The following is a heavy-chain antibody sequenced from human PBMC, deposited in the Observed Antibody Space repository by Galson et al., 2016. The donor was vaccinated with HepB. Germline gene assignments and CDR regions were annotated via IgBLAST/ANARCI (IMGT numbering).Heavy chain of an antibody. CDR2: IIPFFGTP. CDR3: ARDAQA. CDR1: GGTFSSYA. V-gene: IGHV1-69*13. J-gene: IGHJ5*02. Sequence: SVKVSCKASGGTFSSYAISWVRQAPGQGLEWMGGIIPFFGTPNYAQKFQGRLTITADESASTAYMELSSLTSEDTATYYCARDAQAWGQGTLVTVSS.